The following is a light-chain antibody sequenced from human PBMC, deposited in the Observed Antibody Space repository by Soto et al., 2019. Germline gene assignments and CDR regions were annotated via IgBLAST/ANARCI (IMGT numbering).Light chain of an antibody. V-gene: IGKV3-11*01. J-gene: IGKJ5*01. CDR2: DAS. CDR3: QQRSNCPVT. CDR1: QSVSSY. Sequence: EIVFTQSPSTLSLSPGERATLSCRASQSVSSYLAWYQQKPGQAPRLLIYDASNRATGIPARFSGSGSGTDFTLTISSLEPEDFAVYYCQQRSNCPVTFGQGTRLEIK.